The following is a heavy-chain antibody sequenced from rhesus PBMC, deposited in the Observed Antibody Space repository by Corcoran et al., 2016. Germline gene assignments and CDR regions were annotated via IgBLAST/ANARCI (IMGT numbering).Heavy chain of an antibody. CDR3: AKDQGQHPFSAAGGY. Sequence: EVQLVESGGGLVQPGGSLRLSCAASGFTFSSYGMSWVRQAPGKGLEWVSYISNGGVSTYSADSVKGRFTISRDNSKNTLSLQMNSLRAEDTAVYYCAKDQGQHPFSAAGGYWGQGVLVTVSS. CDR2: ISNGGVST. D-gene: IGHD6-25*01. J-gene: IGHJ4*01. V-gene: IGHV3S5*01. CDR1: GFTFSSYG.